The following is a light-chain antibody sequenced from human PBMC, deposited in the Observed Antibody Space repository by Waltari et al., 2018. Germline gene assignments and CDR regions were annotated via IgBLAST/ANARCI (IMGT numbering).Light chain of an antibody. CDR1: RPNLGYEY. J-gene: IGLJ3*02. CDR3: ATWDHSLHGMV. CDR2: DNN. Sequence: QSVLTQPPSLSAAPGPKVTISCPGSRPNLGYEYVSWYQHLPGTAPKVVIYDNNKRPSGIPDRFSGSKSGTSATLGITGLQTGDEAFYYCATWDHSLHGMVFGGGTELTVL. V-gene: IGLV1-51*01.